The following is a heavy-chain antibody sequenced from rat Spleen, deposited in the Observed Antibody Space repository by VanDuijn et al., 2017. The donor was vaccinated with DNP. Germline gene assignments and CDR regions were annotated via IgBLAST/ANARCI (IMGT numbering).Heavy chain of an antibody. V-gene: IGHV3-3*01. CDR3: ARWPGYNPPYAMDA. Sequence: VQLKESGPGLVQPSQTLSLTCTVSGFSLTNYHVHWVRQPPGNKLEWMGSVNSAGTTNYHPSLKSRISITRDTSKNQFFLQVNSVTTEDTATYYCARWPGYNPPYAMDAWGQGASVTVSS. D-gene: IGHD1-4*01. CDR1: GFSLTNYHV. CDR2: VNSAGTT. J-gene: IGHJ4*01.